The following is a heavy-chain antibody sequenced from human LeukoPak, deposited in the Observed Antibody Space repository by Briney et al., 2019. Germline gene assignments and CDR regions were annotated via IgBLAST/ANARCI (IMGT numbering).Heavy chain of an antibody. CDR2: IYYGGST. J-gene: IGHJ3*02. CDR3: ARARVDYEYAFDI. D-gene: IGHD4-17*01. CDR1: GGSISSGDYY. V-gene: IGHV4-30-4*01. Sequence: SETLSLTCTVSGGSISSGDYYWSWIRQPPGKGLEWIGYIYYGGSTYYNPSLKSRVTISVDTSKNQFSLKLSSVTAADTAVYYCARARVDYEYAFDIWGQGTMVTVSS.